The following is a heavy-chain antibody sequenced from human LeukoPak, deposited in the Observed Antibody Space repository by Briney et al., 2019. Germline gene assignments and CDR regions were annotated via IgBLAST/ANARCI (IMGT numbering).Heavy chain of an antibody. D-gene: IGHD3-22*01. CDR2: ISQSGNI. Sequence: SETLSLTCTVSGDSISSGGYSWSWIRQPPGKGLEWIGYIYHIGYISQSGNIYQNPSLKSRVTISLDTSRNQFSLKLSSVTAADTAVYYCARSPLAFYDSSGYPRVWFDPWGQGNLVTVSS. CDR1: GDSISSGGYS. V-gene: IGHV4-30-2*01. J-gene: IGHJ5*02. CDR3: ARSPLAFYDSSGYPRVWFDP.